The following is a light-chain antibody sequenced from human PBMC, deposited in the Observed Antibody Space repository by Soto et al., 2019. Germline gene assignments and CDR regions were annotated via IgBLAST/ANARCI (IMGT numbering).Light chain of an antibody. CDR1: QSLLHNNGYNY. Sequence: DIVMTQSPLSLPVTPGEPASISCRSSQSLLHNNGYNYLDLYLQKPGQSPQLLIYLGSNRASGVPDRFSGSGSGTDFTLKISRVEADDVGVYYCMQAVQPWTFGQGTKVEIK. CDR2: LGS. V-gene: IGKV2-28*01. CDR3: MQAVQPWT. J-gene: IGKJ1*01.